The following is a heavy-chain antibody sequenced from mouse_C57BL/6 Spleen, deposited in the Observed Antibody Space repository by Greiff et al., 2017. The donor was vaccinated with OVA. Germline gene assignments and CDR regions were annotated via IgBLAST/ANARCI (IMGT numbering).Heavy chain of an antibody. CDR1: GFNIKDDY. D-gene: IGHD1-1*01. Sequence: VQLKQSGAELVRPGASVKLSCTASGFNIKDDYMHWVKQRPEQGLEWIGWIDPENGDTEYASKFQGKATITADTNSNAAYLQLSSLTSEDTAVYYCTYYGSSRFAYWGQGTLVTVSA. V-gene: IGHV14-4*01. J-gene: IGHJ3*01. CDR3: TYYGSSRFAY. CDR2: IDPENGDT.